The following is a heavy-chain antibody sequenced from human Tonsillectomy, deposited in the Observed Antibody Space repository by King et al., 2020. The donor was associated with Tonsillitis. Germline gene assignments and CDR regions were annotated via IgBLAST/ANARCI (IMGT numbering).Heavy chain of an antibody. Sequence: QLQESSPGLVKPSETLSLTCTVSGGSISSSSYYWGWIRQPPGKGLEWIGSIYYSGSTYYNPSLKSRVTISVDTSKNQFSLKLSSVTAADTAVYYCARVLRENWFDPWGQGTLVTVSS. V-gene: IGHV4-39*07. CDR2: IYYSGST. D-gene: IGHD1-26*01. CDR3: ARVLRENWFDP. J-gene: IGHJ5*02. CDR1: GGSISSSSYY.